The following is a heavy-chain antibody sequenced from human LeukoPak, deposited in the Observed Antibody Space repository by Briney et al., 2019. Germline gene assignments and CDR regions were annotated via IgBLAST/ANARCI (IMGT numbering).Heavy chain of an antibody. J-gene: IGHJ4*02. CDR2: INTGNGKT. Sequence: ASPKASCKPSGYILTTYAIHSVPQAPRQRLEWIGWINTGNGKTKYLQKFQGRVTITRDTSANTAYMELSSLRSEDTAVYYCARGHLPYDYWGQGTLVTVSS. CDR1: GYILTTYA. CDR3: ARGHLPYDY. D-gene: IGHD3-3*01. V-gene: IGHV1-3*04.